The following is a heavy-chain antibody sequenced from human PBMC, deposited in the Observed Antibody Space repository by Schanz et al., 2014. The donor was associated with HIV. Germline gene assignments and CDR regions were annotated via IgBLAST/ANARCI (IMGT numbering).Heavy chain of an antibody. V-gene: IGHV3-23*01. CDR3: AKEDAGYNSSGHYYYYYGMDV. J-gene: IGHJ6*02. CDR2: ISGSGGST. D-gene: IGHD6-13*01. CDR1: GFTFSSYA. Sequence: EVQLLESGGGLVQPGGSLRLSCAASGFTFSSYAMSWVRQAPGKGLEWVSAISGSGGSTYYADSVKGRFTISRDNSKNTLCLQMNSLRAEDTAVYYCAKEDAGYNSSGHYYYYYGMDVWGQGTTVTVSS.